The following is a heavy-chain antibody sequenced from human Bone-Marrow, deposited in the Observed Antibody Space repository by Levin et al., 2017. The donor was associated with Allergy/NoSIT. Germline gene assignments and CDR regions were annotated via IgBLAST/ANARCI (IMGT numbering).Heavy chain of an antibody. CDR3: AREPPDHEYSSSWYKGYYYYGMDV. Sequence: GESLKISCKASGYTFTGYYMHWVRQAPGQGLEWMGRINPNSGGTNYAQKFQGRVTMTRDTSISTAYMELSRLRSDDTAVYYCAREPPDHEYSSSWYKGYYYYGMDVWGQGTTVTVSS. CDR2: INPNSGGT. CDR1: GYTFTGYY. D-gene: IGHD6-13*01. V-gene: IGHV1-2*06. J-gene: IGHJ6*02.